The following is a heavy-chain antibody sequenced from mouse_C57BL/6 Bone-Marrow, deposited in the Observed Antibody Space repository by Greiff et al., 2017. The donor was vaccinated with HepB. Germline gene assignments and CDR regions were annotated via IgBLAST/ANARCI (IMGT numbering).Heavy chain of an antibody. J-gene: IGHJ1*03. V-gene: IGHV1-19*01. CDR1: GYTFTDDY. Sequence: EVQRVESGPVLVKPGASVKMSCKASGYTFTDDYMNWVKQSHGKSLEWIGVINPYNGGTSYNQKFKGNATLTVDRSSSTAYMELNSLTSEDSAVYYCARDGSSPYWYFDVWGTGTPVPVSS. CDR3: ARDGSSPYWYFDV. D-gene: IGHD1-1*01. CDR2: INPYNGGT.